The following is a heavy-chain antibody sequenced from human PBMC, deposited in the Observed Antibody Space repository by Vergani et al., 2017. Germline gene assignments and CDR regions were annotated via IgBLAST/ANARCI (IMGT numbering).Heavy chain of an antibody. V-gene: IGHV3-66*02. D-gene: IGHD4-17*01. CDR2: INIGGRT. Sequence: EVQLVESGGGLVQPGGSLRLSCASSSFSVSSHYMTWVRQAPGKGLEWGSTINIGGRTSYADSVKGRLTLTRDDSKNTLHLQMNSLRPEDTAVYYCARGMTTETTDLDGFDIWGQGTMVSVSS. CDR3: ARGMTTETTDLDGFDI. J-gene: IGHJ3*02. CDR1: SFSVSSHY.